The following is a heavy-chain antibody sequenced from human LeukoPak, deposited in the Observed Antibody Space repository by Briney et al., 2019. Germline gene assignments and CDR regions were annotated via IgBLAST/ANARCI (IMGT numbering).Heavy chain of an antibody. D-gene: IGHD5-24*01. J-gene: IGHJ4*02. Sequence: GGSLRLSCAASGFTFSSYSMNWVRQVPGKGLEWVSSISSSSSYIYYADSVKGRFTISRDNAKNSLYLQMNSLRAEDTAVYYCAREVVEMATITPYFDYWGQGTLVTVFS. CDR1: GFTFSSYS. CDR2: ISSSSSYI. CDR3: AREVVEMATITPYFDY. V-gene: IGHV3-21*01.